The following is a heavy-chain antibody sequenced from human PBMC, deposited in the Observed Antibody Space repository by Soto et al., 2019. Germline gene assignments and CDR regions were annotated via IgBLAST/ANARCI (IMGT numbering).Heavy chain of an antibody. CDR1: GFTFSSYG. CDR2: IWYDGSNK. D-gene: IGHD6-13*01. J-gene: IGHJ6*02. Sequence: LRLSCAASGFTFSSYGMHWVRQAPGKGLEWVAVIWYDGSNKYYADSVKGRFTISRDNSKNTLYLQMNSLRAEDTAVYYCARDIAADGTNGNPYYYYYGMDVWGQXTTVTVSS. V-gene: IGHV3-33*01. CDR3: ARDIAADGTNGNPYYYYYGMDV.